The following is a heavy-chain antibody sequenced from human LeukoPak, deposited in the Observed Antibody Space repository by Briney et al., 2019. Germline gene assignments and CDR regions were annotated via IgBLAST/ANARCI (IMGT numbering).Heavy chain of an antibody. V-gene: IGHV3-30*03. CDR3: ATQGGELITY. CDR1: GFTFSSYG. D-gene: IGHD1-26*01. CDR2: ISYDGSNK. Sequence: PGGSLRLSCAASGFTFSSYGMHWVRQAPGKGLEWVAVISYDGSNKYYADSVKGRFTISRDNSKNTLYLQMNSLRAEDTAVYSCATQGGELITYWGQGTLVTVSS. J-gene: IGHJ4*02.